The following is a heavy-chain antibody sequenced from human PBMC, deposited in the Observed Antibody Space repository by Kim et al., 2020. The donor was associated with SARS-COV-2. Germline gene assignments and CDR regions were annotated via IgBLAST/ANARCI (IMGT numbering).Heavy chain of an antibody. Sequence: SETLSRTCTVSGGSISSYYWSWIRQPPGKGLEWIGYIYYSGSTNYNPSLKSRVTISVDTSKNQFSLKLSSVTAADTAVYYCARSNWNYGLGYYYYMDVWG. CDR1: GGSISSYY. J-gene: IGHJ6*03. V-gene: IGHV4-59*01. CDR2: IYYSGST. D-gene: IGHD1-7*01. CDR3: ARSNWNYGLGYYYYMDV.